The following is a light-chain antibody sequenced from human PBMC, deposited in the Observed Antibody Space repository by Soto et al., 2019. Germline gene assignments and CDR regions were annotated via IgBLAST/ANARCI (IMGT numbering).Light chain of an antibody. J-gene: IGLJ1*01. CDR3: CSYTTSSTLDV. Sequence: QSALTQPASVSGSPGQSITISCTGASSDVGAYNYVSWYQQHPGKAPKLLIYDVTNRPSGVSNRFSGSKSGNTASLTISGLQAEDEADYYCCSYTTSSTLDVFGTGTKVTVL. CDR1: SSDVGAYNY. CDR2: DVT. V-gene: IGLV2-14*03.